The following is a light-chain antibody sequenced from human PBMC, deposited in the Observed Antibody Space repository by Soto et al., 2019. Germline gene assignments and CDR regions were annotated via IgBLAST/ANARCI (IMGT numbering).Light chain of an antibody. J-gene: IGKJ3*01. CDR2: AAS. Sequence: EIGMTQSPATLSVSPGERATLSCRASQSVSGNLAWYQQKPGQAPRLLIYAASTRATGIPARFSGSGSGTEFTLTISSLQSEDFAVYYCQQYNNWPPITFVPGTKVDIK. CDR3: QQYNNWPPIT. V-gene: IGKV3-15*01. CDR1: QSVSGN.